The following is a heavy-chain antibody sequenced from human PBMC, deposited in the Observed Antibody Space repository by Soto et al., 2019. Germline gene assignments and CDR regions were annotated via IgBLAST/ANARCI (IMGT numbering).Heavy chain of an antibody. D-gene: IGHD2-2*01. V-gene: IGHV1-69*13. CDR2: IIPIFGTA. J-gene: IGHJ6*02. CDR3: ANRVVPAATRAVSYYYYGMDV. Sequence: SVKVSCKASGGTFSCYAISWVRQAPGQGLEWMGGIIPIFGTANYAQKFQGRVTITADESTSTAYMELSSLRSEDTAVYYCANRVVPAATRAVSYYYYGMDVWGQGTTVTVSS. CDR1: GGTFSCYA.